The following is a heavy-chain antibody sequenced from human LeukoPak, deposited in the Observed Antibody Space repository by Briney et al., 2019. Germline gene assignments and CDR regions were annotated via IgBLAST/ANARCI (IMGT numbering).Heavy chain of an antibody. CDR2: IVVSGGST. CDR1: GFTLSSYA. Sequence: GGSLRLSCAASGFTLSSYAMSWVRQAPGEGLEWVSGIVVSGGSTYHADSVKGRFTISRDNSKNTLHLQMNSLRAEDTAVYYCAKERVTMDVWGKGTTVTVSS. J-gene: IGHJ6*04. V-gene: IGHV3-23*01. CDR3: AKERVTMDV.